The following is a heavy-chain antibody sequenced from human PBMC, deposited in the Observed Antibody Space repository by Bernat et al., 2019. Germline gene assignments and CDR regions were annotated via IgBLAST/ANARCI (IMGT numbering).Heavy chain of an antibody. CDR2: ISYSGNL. V-gene: IGHV4-39*01. D-gene: IGHD1-7*01. CDR1: GGSISSSSYY. CDR3: ARTGTTSRWFDP. Sequence: QLQLQESGPGLVKPSETLSLTCTVSGGSISSSSYYWGWIRQPPGKGLEWIGSISYSGNLYYNPSLKSRVTISVDTSKNQFSLKLSSVTAADTAVYYCARTGTTSRWFDPWGQGTLVTVSS. J-gene: IGHJ5*02.